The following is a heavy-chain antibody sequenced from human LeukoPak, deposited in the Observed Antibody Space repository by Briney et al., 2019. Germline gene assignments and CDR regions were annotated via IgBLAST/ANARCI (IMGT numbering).Heavy chain of an antibody. Sequence: ASVKVSCKASGYTFTSYGISWVRQAPGQGLEWVGWISAYNGNTNYAQKLQGRVTMTTDTSTSTAYMELRSLRSDDTAVYYCARESPCSSTSCYSSSPNWFDPWGQGTLVTVSS. CDR3: ARESPCSSTSCYSSSPNWFDP. CDR1: GYTFTSYG. D-gene: IGHD2-2*02. CDR2: ISAYNGNT. V-gene: IGHV1-18*01. J-gene: IGHJ5*02.